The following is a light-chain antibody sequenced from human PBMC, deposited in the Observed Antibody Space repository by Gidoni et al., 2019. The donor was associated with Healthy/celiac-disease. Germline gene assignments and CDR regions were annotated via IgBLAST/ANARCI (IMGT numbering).Light chain of an antibody. Sequence: DIQMTQSPSSLSASVGDRVTITCRASQSISSYLNWYQQKPGKAPKLLIYAASSLQSWVPSRFSGSGSGTDFTLTISSLQPEDFATYYCQQSYSTPQTFGGXTKVEIK. CDR2: AAS. CDR1: QSISSY. CDR3: QQSYSTPQT. J-gene: IGKJ4*01. V-gene: IGKV1-39*01.